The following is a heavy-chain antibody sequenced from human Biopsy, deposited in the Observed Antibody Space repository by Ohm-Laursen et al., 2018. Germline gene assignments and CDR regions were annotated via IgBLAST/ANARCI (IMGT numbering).Heavy chain of an antibody. CDR2: IYYSGST. Sequence: SETLSLTCTVSGGSISSDYWSWIRQTPGKGLEWIGYIYYSGSTNYNPSLKSRVTISVDTSKNQFSLRLSSVTAADTAVYYCALGGGSYVNFDYWGQGTLVTVSS. CDR3: ALGGGSYVNFDY. J-gene: IGHJ4*02. CDR1: GGSISSDY. D-gene: IGHD1-26*01. V-gene: IGHV4-59*01.